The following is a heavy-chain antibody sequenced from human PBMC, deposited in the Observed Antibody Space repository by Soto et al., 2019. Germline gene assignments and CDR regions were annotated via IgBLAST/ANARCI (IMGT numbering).Heavy chain of an antibody. CDR2: IYYSGGT. CDR1: GGSISSYY. J-gene: IGHJ4*02. D-gene: IGHD5-12*01. V-gene: IGHV4-59*01. Sequence: PSETLSLTCTVSGGSISSYYWSWIRQPPGKGLEWIGYIYYSGGTNYNPSLKSRVTISVDTSKNQFSLKLSSVTAADTAVYYCARSEYSGYDWYYWGQGTLVTVSS. CDR3: ARSEYSGYDWYY.